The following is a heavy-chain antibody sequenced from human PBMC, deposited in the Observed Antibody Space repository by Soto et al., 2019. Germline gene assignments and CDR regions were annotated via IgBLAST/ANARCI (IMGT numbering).Heavy chain of an antibody. V-gene: IGHV5-51*06. J-gene: IGHJ5*02. CDR2: IYPDDSDV. CDR1: GYDFANFW. CDR3: VGHRNAGWFDP. Sequence: ESPKISCKSSGYDFANFWIVWVRQVPGKGLEWMAVIYPDDSDVTYSPPFQGQVTISADKSNTTAYLHWRDIRASDTAIYYFVGHRNAGWFDPWGKGTRGT.